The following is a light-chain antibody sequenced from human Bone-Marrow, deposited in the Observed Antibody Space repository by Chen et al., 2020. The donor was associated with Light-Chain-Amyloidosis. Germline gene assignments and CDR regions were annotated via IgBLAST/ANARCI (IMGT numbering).Light chain of an antibody. V-gene: IGLV2-14*01. CDR1: SGDVGTYTY. Sequence: QSALTQPASVSGSPGQPTTNSCPGTSGDVGTYTYVSWYQQHPGKAPKVMIYAVSNRPSGVSNRFSGSKSGNTASLTISGLQAEDEADYYCSSFTSSSSYVFGPGTKVTVL. CDR2: AVS. J-gene: IGLJ1*01. CDR3: SSFTSSSSYV.